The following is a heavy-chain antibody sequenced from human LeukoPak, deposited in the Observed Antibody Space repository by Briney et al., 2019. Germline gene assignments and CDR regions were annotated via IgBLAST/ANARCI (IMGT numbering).Heavy chain of an antibody. CDR2: ISINGGST. J-gene: IGHJ4*02. D-gene: IGHD2-21*02. V-gene: IGHV3-64*01. CDR1: GFTFSSYA. Sequence: GGSLRLSCAASGFTFSSYAMHWVRQAPGKGMEYVSAISINGGSTYYAYSVKGRFTISRDNSKNTLYLQMGSLRAEDMAVYYCARDSTPYCGGDCYYGFRELDYWGQGTLVTVSS. CDR3: ARDSTPYCGGDCYYGFRELDY.